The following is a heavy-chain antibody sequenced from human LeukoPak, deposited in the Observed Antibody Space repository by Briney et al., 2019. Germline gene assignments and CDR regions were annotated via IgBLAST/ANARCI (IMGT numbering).Heavy chain of an antibody. CDR1: GGSISXXX. V-gene: IGHV4-59*08. Sequence: PSETLSLTCTVXGGSISXXXXXXXXXPXXXXXXXXXYIYYSGSTNYNPSLKSRVXISVDTSXXXFSLKLTSVTAAXTAVYYCARHAYSYTPWFAPWGQGTLVTVSS. J-gene: IGHJ5*02. D-gene: IGHD5-18*01. CDR2: IYYSGST. CDR3: ARHAYSYTPWFAP.